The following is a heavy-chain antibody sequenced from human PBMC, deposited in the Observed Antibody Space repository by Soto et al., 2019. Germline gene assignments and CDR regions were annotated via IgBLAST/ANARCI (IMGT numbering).Heavy chain of an antibody. V-gene: IGHV3-23*01. CDR1: GFTFSSYA. CDR3: AKDLRGHGDPYY. CDR2: ISGSGGST. Sequence: EVQLLESGGGLVQPGGSLRLSCAASGFTFSSYAMSWVRQAPGKGLEWVSAISGSGGSTYYADSVKGRFTISRDNSKNTLYLQMNSLRVEDTAVYYCAKDLRGHGDPYYWGQGTLVTVSS. J-gene: IGHJ4*02. D-gene: IGHD4-17*01.